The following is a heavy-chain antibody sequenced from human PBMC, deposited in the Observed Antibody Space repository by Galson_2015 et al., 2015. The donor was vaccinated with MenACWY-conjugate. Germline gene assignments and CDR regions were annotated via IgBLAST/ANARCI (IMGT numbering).Heavy chain of an antibody. J-gene: IGHJ4*02. D-gene: IGHD3-22*01. CDR3: TSPQYYYDNSGRDS. V-gene: IGHV3-73*01. CDR1: GFTFSDSP. CDR2: IATKAGKYAA. Sequence: SLRLSCATSGFTFSDSPMFWIRQPPWKGLEWVGRIATKAGKYAAAYAASVEGRFSISRDDSRNTVYLQMTNLRHEDTAVYYCTSPQYYYDNSGRDSWGLGTLVTVSS.